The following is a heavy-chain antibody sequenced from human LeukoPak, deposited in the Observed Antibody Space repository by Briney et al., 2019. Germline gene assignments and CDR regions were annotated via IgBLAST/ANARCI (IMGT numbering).Heavy chain of an antibody. Sequence: SETLSLTCAVYGGSFSGYYWSWIRQPPGKGLEWIGEINHSGSTNYNPSLKSRVTISVDTSKNQFSLKLSSVTAADTAVYYCASSSITTVRDMFFPADYWGQGTLVTVSS. D-gene: IGHD3-10*01. V-gene: IGHV4-34*01. J-gene: IGHJ4*02. CDR1: GGSFSGYY. CDR3: ASSSITTVRDMFFPADY. CDR2: INHSGST.